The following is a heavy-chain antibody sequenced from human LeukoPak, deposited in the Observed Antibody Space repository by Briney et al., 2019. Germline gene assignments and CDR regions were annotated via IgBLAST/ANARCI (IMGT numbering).Heavy chain of an antibody. V-gene: IGHV3-13*01. D-gene: IGHD3-22*01. J-gene: IGHJ4*02. CDR2: IGTAGDT. CDR1: GFTFSSYD. Sequence: GGSLRLSCAASGFTFSSYDMHWVRQATGKGLEWVSAIGTAGDTYYPGSVKGRFTISRDNSKNTLYLQMNSLRVEDTAVYYCASAWHLGIVVVMLDSWGQGTLVTVSS. CDR3: ASAWHLGIVVVMLDS.